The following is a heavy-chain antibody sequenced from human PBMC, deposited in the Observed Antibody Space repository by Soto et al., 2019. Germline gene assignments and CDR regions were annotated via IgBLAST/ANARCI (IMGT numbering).Heavy chain of an antibody. CDR2: IYHSGST. V-gene: IGHV4-38-2*01. CDR3: ARGGGQWLYKVNWFDP. Sequence: SETLSLTGAVSGYSISSGYYWGWIRQPPGKGLEWIGSIYHSGSTYYNPSLKSRVTISVDTSKNQFSLKLSSVTAADTAVYYCARGGGQWLYKVNWFDPWGQGTQVTVSS. J-gene: IGHJ5*02. D-gene: IGHD6-19*01. CDR1: GYSISSGYY.